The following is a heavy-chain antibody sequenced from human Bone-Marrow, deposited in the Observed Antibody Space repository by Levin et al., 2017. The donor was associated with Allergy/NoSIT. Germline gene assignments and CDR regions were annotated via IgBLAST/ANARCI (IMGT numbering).Heavy chain of an antibody. CDR2: VFTSGSA. CDR1: GGSISSGNYY. D-gene: IGHD1-1*01. V-gene: IGHV4-61*02. J-gene: IGHJ5*02. CDR3: ARFPYNWNSWFDP. Sequence: SETLSLTCTVSGGSISSGNYYWSWIRQPAGKGLENIGRVFTSGSANYNPSLRSRVTISLDTSKNQFSLKLISVTAADTAVYYCARFPYNWNSWFDPWGQGTLVTVSS.